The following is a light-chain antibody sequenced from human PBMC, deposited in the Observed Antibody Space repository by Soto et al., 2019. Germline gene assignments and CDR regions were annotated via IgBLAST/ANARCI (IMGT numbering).Light chain of an antibody. CDR2: EVY. CDR3: SSFAGRDNLVV. CDR1: SSDVGGYDY. V-gene: IGLV2-8*01. J-gene: IGLJ3*02. Sequence: QSVLTQPPSASGSPGQSVTISCTGTSSDVGGYDYVSWYQQHPGKAPKLMIYEVYKWPSGVPDRFSGSKSGNTASLTVSGLQAEDEADYYCSSFAGRDNLVVFGGGTKVTVL.